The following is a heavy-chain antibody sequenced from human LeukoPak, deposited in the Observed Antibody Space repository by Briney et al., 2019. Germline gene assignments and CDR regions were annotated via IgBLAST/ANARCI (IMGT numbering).Heavy chain of an antibody. D-gene: IGHD4-17*01. CDR1: GFTVSSNY. Sequence: GGSLRLSCAASGFTVSSNYMTWVRKAPGKGLEWVSVIYSGGGTYYADSVKGRFTISRDNSKNTLYLQMNSLRAEDTAVYYCARGVTTGNWYFDLWGRGTLVTVSS. V-gene: IGHV3-66*01. CDR2: IYSGGGT. J-gene: IGHJ2*01. CDR3: ARGVTTGNWYFDL.